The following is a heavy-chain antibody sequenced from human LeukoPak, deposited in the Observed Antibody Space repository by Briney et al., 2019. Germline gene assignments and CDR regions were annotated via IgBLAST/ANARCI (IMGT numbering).Heavy chain of an antibody. V-gene: IGHV3-21*01. CDR2: ISGSSSYI. CDR1: GFTFSSYS. CDR3: ASGPPIDY. Sequence: GGSLRLTCAASGFTFSSYSMNWVRQAPGKGLEWVASISGSSSYIYYADSVKGRFTISRDNAKNSLYLQMNSLRAEDTAVYYCASGPPIDYWGQGTLVTVSS. J-gene: IGHJ4*02.